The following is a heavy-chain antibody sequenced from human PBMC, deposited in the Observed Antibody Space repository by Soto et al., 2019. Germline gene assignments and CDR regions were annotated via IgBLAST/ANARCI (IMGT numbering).Heavy chain of an antibody. D-gene: IGHD1-7*01. CDR3: AHRRIGVSQWNYGDFDY. CDR2: IYWDDDK. J-gene: IGHJ4*02. V-gene: IGHV2-5*02. Sequence: QITLKESGPTLVKPTQTLTLTCTFSGFSLSTSGVGVGWIRQPPGKALEWLVIIYWDDDKRYSPSLRSRVTITKDTSKNPVVLTMTNVDPVDTATYFCAHRRIGVSQWNYGDFDYWGQGTLVTVSS. CDR1: GFSLSTSGVG.